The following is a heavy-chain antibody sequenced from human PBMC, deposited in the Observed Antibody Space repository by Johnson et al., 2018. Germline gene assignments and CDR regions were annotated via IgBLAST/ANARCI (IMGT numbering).Heavy chain of an antibody. CDR1: GGTFSGFA. J-gene: IGHJ4*02. V-gene: IGHV1-69*01. CDR3: ARGPPSPLDY. CDR2: IPPIFGTA. Sequence: QVQLVQAGAEVQNAGSSVKVSCNASGGTFSGFAVSWLRQAPGQGLAWMGGIPPIFGTANYAQKFQGRVRITADESTNTAYMELSGLRSEETAVYYCARGPPSPLDYWGQGTLVTVSS.